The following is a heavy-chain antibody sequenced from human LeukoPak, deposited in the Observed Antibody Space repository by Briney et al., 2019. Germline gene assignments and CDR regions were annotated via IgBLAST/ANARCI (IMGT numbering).Heavy chain of an antibody. CDR3: ARTTTVRGTYYMDV. V-gene: IGHV4-59*11. CDR2: IYYSGYT. D-gene: IGHD3-10*01. Sequence: SETLSLTCTVSGASISSHYWSWIRQPPGRGLEWIGYIYYSGYTNYNPSLKSRVTISVDTSKNQFSLKLSSVTAADTAVYYCARTTTVRGTYYMDVWGKGTTVTISS. J-gene: IGHJ6*03. CDR1: GASISSHY.